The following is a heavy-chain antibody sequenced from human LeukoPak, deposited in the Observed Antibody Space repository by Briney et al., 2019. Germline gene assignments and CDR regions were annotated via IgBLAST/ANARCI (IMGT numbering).Heavy chain of an antibody. V-gene: IGHV3-21*01. Sequence: GRSLRLSCAASGFTFSSYSMNWVRQAPGKGLEWVSFISSSSSYIYYADSVKGRFTISRDNAKNSLYLQMNSLRAEDTAVYYCASGDYYDFYFDYWGQGTLVTVSS. J-gene: IGHJ4*02. CDR1: GFTFSSYS. D-gene: IGHD3/OR15-3a*01. CDR2: ISSSSSYI. CDR3: ASGDYYDFYFDY.